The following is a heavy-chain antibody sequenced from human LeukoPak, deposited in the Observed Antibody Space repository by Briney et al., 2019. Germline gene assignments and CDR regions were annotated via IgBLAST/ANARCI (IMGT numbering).Heavy chain of an antibody. D-gene: IGHD6-19*01. V-gene: IGHV1-69*10. Sequence: GASVKVSCTASGGTFSSYAISWVRQAPGQGLEWMGGIIPILGTANYAQKFQGRVTITADKSTSTAYMELSSLRSEDTAVYYCARGSLHWLHSDYWGQGTLVTVSS. CDR1: GGTFSSYA. CDR3: ARGSLHWLHSDY. CDR2: IIPILGTA. J-gene: IGHJ4*02.